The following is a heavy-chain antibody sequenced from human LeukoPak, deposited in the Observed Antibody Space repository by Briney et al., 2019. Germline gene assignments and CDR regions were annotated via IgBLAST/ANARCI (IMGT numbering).Heavy chain of an antibody. Sequence: SETLSLTCAVYGGSFSGYYWSWIRQPPGKGLEWIGEINHSGSTNYNPSLRSRGTISVDTSKNQFSLSLSSVTAADTAAYYCASPFFQRDSSGWSYRDGLWGQGTLVTVSS. V-gene: IGHV4-34*01. CDR1: GGSFSGYY. CDR3: ASPFFQRDSSGWSYRDGL. D-gene: IGHD6-19*01. CDR2: INHSGST. J-gene: IGHJ4*02.